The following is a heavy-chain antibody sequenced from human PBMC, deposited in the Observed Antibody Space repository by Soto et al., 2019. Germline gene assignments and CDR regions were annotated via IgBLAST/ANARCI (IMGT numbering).Heavy chain of an antibody. CDR1: GGTFSNYV. J-gene: IGHJ6*02. Sequence: QVQLVQSGTEVKKPGSSAKVSCKASGGTFSNYVISWVRQAPGQGLEWMGGIIPLFGTTDYGKKFQGRIAITADESTTTVYMDFSSLRFEDTAVYFFEIDVGSGELSGVWGQGTTVIVSS. D-gene: IGHD3-10*01. V-gene: IGHV1-69*01. CDR3: EIDVGSGELSGV. CDR2: IIPLFGTT.